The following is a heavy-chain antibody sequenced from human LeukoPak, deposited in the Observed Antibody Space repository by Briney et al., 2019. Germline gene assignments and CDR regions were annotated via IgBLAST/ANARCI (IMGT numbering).Heavy chain of an antibody. Sequence: GGSLRLSCAASGFTFSSYWMHWVRQAPGKGLEWVSYISSSGSTIYYADSVKGRFTISRDNAKNSLYLQMNSLRAEDTAVYYCARDPQYSSSTLRRFDPWGQGTLVTVSS. CDR3: ARDPQYSSSTLRRFDP. J-gene: IGHJ5*02. CDR2: ISSSGSTI. V-gene: IGHV3-48*04. D-gene: IGHD6-13*01. CDR1: GFTFSSYW.